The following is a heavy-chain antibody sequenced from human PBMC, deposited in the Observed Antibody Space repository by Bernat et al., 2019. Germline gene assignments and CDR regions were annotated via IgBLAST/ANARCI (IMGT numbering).Heavy chain of an antibody. Sequence: EVQLVESGGGLVKPGGSLRLSCAASGFTFSDAWMNWVRQAPGKGLEWVGRIKRNIDGGTTDYAAPVKGRFTISRDDSKNTLYLEMNSLDVEDTAVYYCTKDYWNYLDYWGQGTLVTVSS. V-gene: IGHV3-15*07. CDR3: TKDYWNYLDY. J-gene: IGHJ4*02. CDR1: GFTFSDAW. CDR2: IKRNIDGGTT. D-gene: IGHD1-1*01.